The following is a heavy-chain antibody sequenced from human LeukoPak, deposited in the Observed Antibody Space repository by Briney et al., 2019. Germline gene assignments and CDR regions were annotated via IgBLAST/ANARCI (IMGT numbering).Heavy chain of an antibody. D-gene: IGHD2-2*01. CDR3: ARDKVVPAAMARYYYYGMDV. CDR2: IIPILGIA. J-gene: IGHJ6*02. V-gene: IGHV1-69*04. Sequence: ASVKVSCKASGGTFSSYAISWVRQASGQGLEWMGRIIPILGIANYAQRFQGRVTITADKSTSTAYMELSSLRSEDTAVYYCARDKVVPAAMARYYYYGMDVWGQGTTVTVSS. CDR1: GGTFSSYA.